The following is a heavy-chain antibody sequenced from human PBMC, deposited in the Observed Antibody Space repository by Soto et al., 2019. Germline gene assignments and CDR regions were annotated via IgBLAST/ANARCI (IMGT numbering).Heavy chain of an antibody. CDR1: GFTFSDYA. CDR3: ARGRRDYYDSGDWVPSGY. CDR2: VSHDGRNT. D-gene: IGHD3-22*01. V-gene: IGHV3-30*03. J-gene: IGHJ4*02. Sequence: GGSLRLSCAASGFTFSDYAMHWVRQAPGKGLEWVAVVSHDGRNTHYADSVKGRFTISRDSSKNTVSLEMTSLRSEDTAVYYCARGRRDYYDSGDWVPSGYWGQGTLVTVSS.